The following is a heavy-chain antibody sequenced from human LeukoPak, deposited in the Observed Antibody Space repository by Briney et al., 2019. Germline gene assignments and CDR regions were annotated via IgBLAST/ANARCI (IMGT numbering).Heavy chain of an antibody. CDR2: ISSSSSYI. CDR1: GFTFSSYS. V-gene: IGHV3-21*01. D-gene: IGHD3-3*01. J-gene: IGHJ4*02. Sequence: GGSLRLSCAASGFTFSSYSMNWVRQAPGKGLEWVSSISSSSSYIYYADSVKGRFTISRDNAKNSLYLQMNSLRAEDTAVYYCAKDKTTYYDFWSGYLDYWGQGTLVTVSS. CDR3: AKDKTTYYDFWSGYLDY.